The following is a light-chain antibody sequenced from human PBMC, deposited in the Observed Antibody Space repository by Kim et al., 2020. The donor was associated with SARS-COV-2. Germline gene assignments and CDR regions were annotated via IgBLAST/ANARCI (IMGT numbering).Light chain of an antibody. CDR3: QKYNSYSRT. V-gene: IGKV1-5*03. Sequence: DTQMTQSPSTLSASVGDRVTITCRASQRISDWMAWYQQKAGKAPKLLIYKASSLESGVPSRFSGSGSGTEFTLTISNLQPDDFATYYCQKYNSYSRTFGQGTKVDIK. J-gene: IGKJ1*01. CDR1: QRISDW. CDR2: KAS.